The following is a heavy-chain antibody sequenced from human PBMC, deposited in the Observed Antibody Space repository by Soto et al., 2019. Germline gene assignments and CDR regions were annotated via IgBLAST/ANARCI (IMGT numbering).Heavy chain of an antibody. J-gene: IGHJ4*02. D-gene: IGHD3-10*01. V-gene: IGHV3-33*01. CDR3: ARDLCSTSYCLDS. CDR2: IWFDGSNK. Sequence: GGSLRLSCAASGFNFNTHGFHWVRQTPGKGLEWVAVIWFDGSNKYYSDSVKGRFTISRDNTENTVYLQLNSLRAEDTAVYYCARDLCSTSYCLDSWGQGTQVTVSS. CDR1: GFNFNTHG.